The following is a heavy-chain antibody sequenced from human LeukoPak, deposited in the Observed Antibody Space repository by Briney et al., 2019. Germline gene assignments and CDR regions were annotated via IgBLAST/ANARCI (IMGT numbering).Heavy chain of an antibody. CDR2: INHSGST. D-gene: IGHD1-26*01. V-gene: IGHV4-34*01. Sequence: SETLSLTCAVYGGSFSGYYWSWIRQPPGKGLEWIGEINHSGSTNYNPSLKSRVTISVDTSKNQFSLKLSSVTAADTAVHYCASEVEVGARYFDYWGQGTLVTVSS. CDR3: ASEVEVGARYFDY. J-gene: IGHJ4*02. CDR1: GGSFSGYY.